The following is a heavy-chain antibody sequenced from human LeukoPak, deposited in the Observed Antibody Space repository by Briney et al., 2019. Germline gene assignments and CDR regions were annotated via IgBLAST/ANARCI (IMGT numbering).Heavy chain of an antibody. CDR3: AKQYSSSRGGDWFDP. D-gene: IGHD6-6*01. CDR2: ISGSGGST. J-gene: IGHJ5*02. CDR1: GFTFSSYA. Sequence: GGSLRLSCAASGFTFSSYAMCWVRQAPGKGLEWVSTISGSGGSTYYADSVRGRFTISRDNSKNTLYLQMNSLRAEDTAVYYCAKQYSSSRGGDWFDPWGQGTLVTVSS. V-gene: IGHV3-23*01.